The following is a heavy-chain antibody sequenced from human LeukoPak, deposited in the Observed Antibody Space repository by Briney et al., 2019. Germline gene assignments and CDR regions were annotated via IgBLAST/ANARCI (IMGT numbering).Heavy chain of an antibody. CDR1: GGSISSGGYS. CDR3: ARVSRLSGPLDY. J-gene: IGHJ4*02. Sequence: TSETLSLTCAVSGGSISSGGYSWSWIRQPPGKGLEWIGYIYHSGSTYYNPSLKSRVTISVDRSKNQFSLKLSSVTAADTAVYYCARVSRLSGPLDYWGQGTLVTVSS. V-gene: IGHV4-30-2*01. D-gene: IGHD1-14*01. CDR2: IYHSGST.